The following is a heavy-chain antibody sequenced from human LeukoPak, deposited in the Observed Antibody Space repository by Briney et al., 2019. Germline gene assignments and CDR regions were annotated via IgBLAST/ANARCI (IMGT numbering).Heavy chain of an antibody. CDR3: AKNGDSALHY. CDR1: GYSISSGHR. Sequence: PSGTLSLTCAASGYSISSGHRWSWVRQSPGKGLEWIGEIVHTGSTSYNPSLKSRVTISVDRSKNQFSLTLTSVTAADTAGYYCAKNGDSALHYWGQGPRHR. D-gene: IGHD4-17*01. J-gene: IGHJ4*02. CDR2: IVHTGST. V-gene: IGHV4-4*02.